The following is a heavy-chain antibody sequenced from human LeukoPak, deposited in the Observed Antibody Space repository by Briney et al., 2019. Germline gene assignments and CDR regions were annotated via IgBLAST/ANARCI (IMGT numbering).Heavy chain of an antibody. V-gene: IGHV4-4*07. CDR1: GGSISSYY. Sequence: SETLSLTCTVSGGSISSYYWSWIRQPAGKGLEWIGRIYTSGSTNYNPSLKSRATMSVDTSKNQFSLKLSSVTAADTAVYYCARDRWFGNIPSGFDYWGQGTLVTVSS. CDR2: IYTSGST. J-gene: IGHJ4*02. CDR3: ARDRWFGNIPSGFDY. D-gene: IGHD3-10*01.